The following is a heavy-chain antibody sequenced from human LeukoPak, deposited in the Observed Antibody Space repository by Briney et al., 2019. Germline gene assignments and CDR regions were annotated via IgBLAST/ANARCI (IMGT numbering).Heavy chain of an antibody. J-gene: IGHJ4*02. CDR1: GFTFSNAW. CDR2: IKSKTDSGTI. CDR3: ASELAYYFDY. V-gene: IGHV3-15*01. D-gene: IGHD1-1*01. Sequence: GGSLRLSCAASGFTFSNAWMSWVRQAPGKGLEWIGRIKSKTDSGTIDYAAPVKGRFTISRDDSRNTLYLQMNSLRAEDTAVYYCASELAYYFDYWGQGTLVTVSS.